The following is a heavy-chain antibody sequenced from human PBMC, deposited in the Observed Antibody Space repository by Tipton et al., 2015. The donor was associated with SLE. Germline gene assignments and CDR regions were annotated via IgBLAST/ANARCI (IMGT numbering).Heavy chain of an antibody. CDR2: IKQDGSEK. D-gene: IGHD1-14*01. J-gene: IGHJ5*02. Sequence: SLRLSCAASGLTFSSYWMTWVRQAPGKGLEWVASIKQDGSEKNYVDPVKGRFTISRDDAKNPVSLQMNSLRAEDTAVYYCARGDNTGGSWGQGALVTVSS. CDR3: ARGDNTGGS. CDR1: GLTFSSYW. V-gene: IGHV3-7*01.